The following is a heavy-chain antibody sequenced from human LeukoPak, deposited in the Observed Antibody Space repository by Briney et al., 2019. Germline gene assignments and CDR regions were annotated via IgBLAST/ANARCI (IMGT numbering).Heavy chain of an antibody. J-gene: IGHJ4*02. CDR3: ARDRDYDILTGPQY. Sequence: GASVKVSCKASGYTFTTYYMHWVRQAPGQGLEWMGSINPSGARTNYAQKLQGRVTMTRDTSTSTVYMELSSLRYEDTAVYYCARDRDYDILTGPQYWGQGSLVAVSS. CDR1: GYTFTTYY. V-gene: IGHV1-46*01. D-gene: IGHD3-9*01. CDR2: INPSGART.